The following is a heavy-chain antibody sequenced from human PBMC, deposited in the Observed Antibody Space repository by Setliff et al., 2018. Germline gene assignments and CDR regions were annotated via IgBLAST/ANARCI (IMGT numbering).Heavy chain of an antibody. V-gene: IGHV1-2*04. CDR1: GYTFTGYY. Sequence: ASVKVSCKASGYTFTGYYMHWVRQAPGQGLEWMGWINPNSGGTNYAQKFQGWVTMTRDTSISTAYMELSRLRSDDTAVYYCARDLLYSGSYFGYYYGMDVGGQGTTVTVSS. D-gene: IGHD1-26*01. J-gene: IGHJ6*02. CDR2: INPNSGGT. CDR3: ARDLLYSGSYFGYYYGMDV.